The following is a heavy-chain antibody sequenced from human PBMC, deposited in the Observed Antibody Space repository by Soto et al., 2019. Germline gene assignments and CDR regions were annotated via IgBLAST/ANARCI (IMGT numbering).Heavy chain of an antibody. Sequence: QVQLVESGGGLVKPGGSLRLSCAASGFTFSDYYMSWIRQAPGKGLEWVSYISSSSSYTNYADSVKGRFTISRDNAKNSLYLQMNSLRAEDTAVYYCARRVYDILKGDWFDPWGQGTLVTVSS. V-gene: IGHV3-11*05. CDR3: ARRVYDILKGDWFDP. CDR2: ISSSSSYT. CDR1: GFTFSDYY. D-gene: IGHD3-9*01. J-gene: IGHJ5*02.